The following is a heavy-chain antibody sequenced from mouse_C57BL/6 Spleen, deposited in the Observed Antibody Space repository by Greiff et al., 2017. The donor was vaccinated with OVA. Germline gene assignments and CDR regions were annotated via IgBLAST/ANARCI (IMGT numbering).Heavy chain of an antibody. J-gene: IGHJ2*01. CDR2: IYPSDSET. V-gene: IGHV1-61*01. CDR1: GYTFTSYW. CDR3: ARGVYYYGSNY. D-gene: IGHD1-1*01. Sequence: QVQLQQPGAELVRPGSSVKLSCKASGYTFTSYWMDWVKQRPGQGLEWIGNIYPSDSETHYNQKFKDKATLTVDKSSSTAYMQLSSLTSEDSAVYYCARGVYYYGSNYWGQGTTLTVSS.